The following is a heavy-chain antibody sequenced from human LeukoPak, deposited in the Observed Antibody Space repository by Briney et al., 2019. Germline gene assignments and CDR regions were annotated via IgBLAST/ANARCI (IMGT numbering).Heavy chain of an antibody. V-gene: IGHV4-31*03. Sequence: PSETLSLTCTVSGVSISSGGYYWSWIRQHPGKGLEWIGYIYYSGSTYYNPSLKSRVTISVDTSKNQFSLKLSSVTAADTAVYYCARDSVVAAEPDYWGQGTLVTVSS. CDR3: ARDSVVAAEPDY. D-gene: IGHD6-13*01. J-gene: IGHJ4*02. CDR1: GVSISSGGYY. CDR2: IYYSGST.